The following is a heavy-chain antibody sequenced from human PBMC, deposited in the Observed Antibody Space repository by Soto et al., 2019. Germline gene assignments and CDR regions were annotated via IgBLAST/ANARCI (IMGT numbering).Heavy chain of an antibody. CDR1: GGSFSSSA. V-gene: IGHV1-69*06. D-gene: IGHD3-22*01. Sequence: QVQLVQSGAEVKKPGSSVKVSCKASGGSFSSSAFSWVRQAPGQGLEWMGGIIPMFGTANYAQKFQGRVTIFADKATSIVYMELSSLRLEDTAVYYCARGRYDSSVYDFDYWCQGTLVTIST. J-gene: IGHJ4*02. CDR3: ARGRYDSSVYDFDY. CDR2: IIPMFGTA.